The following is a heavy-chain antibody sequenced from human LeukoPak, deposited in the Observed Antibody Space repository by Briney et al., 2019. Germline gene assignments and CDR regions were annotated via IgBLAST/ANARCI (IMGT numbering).Heavy chain of an antibody. V-gene: IGHV3-9*01. Sequence: GGSLRLSCAASGFTFDNYAMHWVRHAPGKGLEWLSIISWNSGYIVYADSVKGRFTISRDNAKKSLDLQMNSLRAEDTAFYYCAKVRGTYSSGYLFDYWGQGTLVTVSS. CDR1: GFTFDNYA. D-gene: IGHD6-19*01. J-gene: IGHJ4*02. CDR3: AKVRGTYSSGYLFDY. CDR2: ISWNSGYI.